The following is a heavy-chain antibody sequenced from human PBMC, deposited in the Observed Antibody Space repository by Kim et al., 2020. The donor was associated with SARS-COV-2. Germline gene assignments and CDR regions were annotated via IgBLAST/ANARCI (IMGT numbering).Heavy chain of an antibody. J-gene: IGHJ4*02. CDR2: ISRSGSAI. D-gene: IGHD1-1*01. CDR3: ARDRTAFDY. V-gene: IGHV3-48*02. CDR1: GLTFSTTD. Sequence: GGSLRLSCAVSGLTFSTTDMHWVRQAPGKGREWIAYISRSGSAIVYADSVKGRFTISRDEAKNSIFLQMNSLRDEDTAVYYCARDRTAFDYWGQGTLVTVSS.